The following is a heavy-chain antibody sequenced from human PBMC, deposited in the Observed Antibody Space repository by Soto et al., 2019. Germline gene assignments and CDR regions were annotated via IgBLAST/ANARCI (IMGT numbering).Heavy chain of an antibody. CDR1: GGSISSGGYS. Sequence: PSETLSLTCAVSGGSISSGGYSWSWIRQPPGKGLEWIGYIYHSGSTYYNPSLKSRVTISVDRSKNQFSLKLSSVTAADTAVYYCARDTYSSNTAIPMYHLDYWGKGTLVTVYS. J-gene: IGHJ4*02. CDR3: ARDTYSSNTAIPMYHLDY. V-gene: IGHV4-30-2*01. CDR2: IYHSGST. D-gene: IGHD5-18*01.